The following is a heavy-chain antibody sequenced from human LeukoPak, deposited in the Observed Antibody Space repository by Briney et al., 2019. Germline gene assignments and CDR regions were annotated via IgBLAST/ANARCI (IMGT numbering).Heavy chain of an antibody. V-gene: IGHV3-30*18. D-gene: IGHD2-15*01. CDR2: LSHDGSDT. J-gene: IGHJ6*02. Sequence: GGSLRLSCAAPGFSFSSYGMHLVRQAPGKGLEWVAALSHDGSDTYYADSVKGRFTISRDISKNTLYLQVNSLRAEDTAVYYCAKGCQPGDYYYGMDVWGQGTTVTVSS. CDR1: GFSFSSYG. CDR3: AKGCQPGDYYYGMDV.